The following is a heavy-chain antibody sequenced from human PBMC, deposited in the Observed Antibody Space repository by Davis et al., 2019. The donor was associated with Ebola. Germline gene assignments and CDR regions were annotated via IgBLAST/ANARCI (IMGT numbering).Heavy chain of an antibody. Sequence: GGSLRLSCAASGFTFSSYAMSWVRLAPGKGLEWVSSISASGTNTHYTDSVKGRVTISRDDSRNTVFLQMVGLRAEDTAVYYCAKGTVVGTREIDSWGQGTLVTVSS. V-gene: IGHV3-23*01. J-gene: IGHJ4*02. CDR3: AKGTVVGTREIDS. CDR2: ISASGTNT. D-gene: IGHD6-19*01. CDR1: GFTFSSYA.